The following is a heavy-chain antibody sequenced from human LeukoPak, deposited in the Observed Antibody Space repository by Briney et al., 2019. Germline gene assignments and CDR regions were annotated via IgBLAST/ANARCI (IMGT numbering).Heavy chain of an antibody. D-gene: IGHD2-21*02. CDR1: GFTVSTNY. Sequence: GGSLRLSCAASGFTVSTNYMTWVRQAPGKGLEWVSLIYSGGSTYYADSVKGRFTISRDNSKNTLYLQMNSLRAEDTAVYYCARGTCGGDCYGLDYWGQGTLVTVSS. CDR3: ARGTCGGDCYGLDY. CDR2: IYSGGST. V-gene: IGHV3-53*01. J-gene: IGHJ4*02.